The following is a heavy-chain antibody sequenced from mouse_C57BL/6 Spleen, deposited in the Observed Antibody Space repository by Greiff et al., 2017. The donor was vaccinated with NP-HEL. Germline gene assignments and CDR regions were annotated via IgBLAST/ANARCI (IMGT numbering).Heavy chain of an antibody. V-gene: IGHV1-26*01. CDR1: GYTFTDYY. D-gene: IGHD1-1*01. CDR3: ASPLLTTVVAPDV. Sequence: EVQLQQSGPELVKPGASVKISCKASGYTFTDYYMNWVKQSHGKSLEWIGDINPNNGGTSYNQKFKGKATLTVDKSSSTAYMELRSLTSEDSAVYYCASPLLTTVVAPDVWGTGTTVTVSS. J-gene: IGHJ1*03. CDR2: INPNNGGT.